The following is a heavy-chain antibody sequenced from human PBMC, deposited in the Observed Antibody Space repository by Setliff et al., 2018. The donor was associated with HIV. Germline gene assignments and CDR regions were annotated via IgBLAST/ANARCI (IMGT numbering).Heavy chain of an antibody. V-gene: IGHV4-28*06. CDR2: VYSTGRT. J-gene: IGHJ4*02. CDR3: ARKLPGMGYFDY. CDR1: GDSISSTTW. D-gene: IGHD1-26*01. Sequence: SETLSLTCTVSGDSISSTTWWGWIRQPPGKGLECIGYVYSTGRTNYNPSLKSRVTMSVDTSKNHFSLKLSSVTALDTAVYYWARKLPGMGYFDYWGQGTLVTVSS.